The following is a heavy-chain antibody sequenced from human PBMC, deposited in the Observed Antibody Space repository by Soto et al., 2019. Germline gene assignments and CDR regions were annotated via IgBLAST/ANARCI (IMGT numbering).Heavy chain of an antibody. CDR2: IIPIFGTA. D-gene: IGHD3-10*01. CDR3: ARDLEGYYYGSGSYRSYYGMDV. CDR1: GGTFSSYA. J-gene: IGHJ6*02. Sequence: ASVKVSCKASGGTFSSYAISWVRQAPGQGLEWMGGIIPIFGTANYAQKFQGRVTITADESTSTAYMELSSLRSEDTAVYYCARDLEGYYYGSGSYRSYYGMDVWGQGTTVTVSS. V-gene: IGHV1-69*13.